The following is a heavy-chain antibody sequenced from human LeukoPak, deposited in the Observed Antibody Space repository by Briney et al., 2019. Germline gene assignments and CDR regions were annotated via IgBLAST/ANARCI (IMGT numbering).Heavy chain of an antibody. V-gene: IGHV1-18*01. Sequence: GASVKVSCKASGGTFSSYAISWVRQAPGQGLEWMGWISAYNGNTNYAQKLQGRVTMTTDTSTSTAYMELRSLRSDDTAVYYCARDLHYDFWSGYRFDYWGQGTLVTVSS. CDR3: ARDLHYDFWSGYRFDY. D-gene: IGHD3-3*01. CDR1: GGTFSSYA. CDR2: ISAYNGNT. J-gene: IGHJ4*02.